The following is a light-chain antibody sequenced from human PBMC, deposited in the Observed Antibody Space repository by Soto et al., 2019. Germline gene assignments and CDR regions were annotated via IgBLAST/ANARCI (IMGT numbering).Light chain of an antibody. Sequence: SYELIQPPSVSVTPGKTARITCGGNNIGSDSVNWYLQKPGQAPVLVIYYDSDRPAGIPERLSGSKSRNTATLTITGVDAGDEADYYCQVWDTTTNQPVFGTGTKLTVL. CDR2: YDS. CDR1: NIGSDS. J-gene: IGLJ1*01. CDR3: QVWDTTTNQPV. V-gene: IGLV3-21*04.